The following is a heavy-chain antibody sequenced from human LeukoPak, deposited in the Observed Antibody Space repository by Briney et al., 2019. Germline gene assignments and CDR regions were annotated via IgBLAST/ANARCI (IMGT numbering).Heavy chain of an antibody. CDR1: GGSISNYL. CDR2: IYYSGNT. D-gene: IGHD5-12*01. Sequence: ASETLSLTCTVSGGSISNYLWSWIRQAPGKGLEYIGFIYYSGNTNYNPSFKSRVTISVDTSKNQFSLKLNSVTAADTAIYYCARSLSGYDSGDRWGQGTLATVSS. V-gene: IGHV4-59*01. J-gene: IGHJ5*02. CDR3: ARSLSGYDSGDR.